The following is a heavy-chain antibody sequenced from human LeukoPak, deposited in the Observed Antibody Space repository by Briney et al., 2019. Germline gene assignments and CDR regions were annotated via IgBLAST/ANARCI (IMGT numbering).Heavy chain of an antibody. V-gene: IGHV1-46*01. D-gene: IGHD2-8*01. Sequence: ASVKVSCKASVYTFTSYYMHWVRQAPGQGLEWMGIINPSGGSTSYAQKFQGRVTMTRDTSTSTVYMELSSLRSEDTAVYYCARDSEHIVLTLYAMGYWGQGTLVTVSS. CDR2: INPSGGST. CDR3: ARDSEHIVLTLYAMGY. CDR1: VYTFTSYY. J-gene: IGHJ4*02.